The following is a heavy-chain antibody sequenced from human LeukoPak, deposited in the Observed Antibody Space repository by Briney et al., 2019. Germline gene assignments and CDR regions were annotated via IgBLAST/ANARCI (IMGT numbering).Heavy chain of an antibody. CDR1: GFTFSSYS. Sequence: GGSLRLSCAASGFTFSSYSMNWVRQAPGKGLEWVSSISSSSSYIYYADSVKGRFTISRDNAKNSLYLQMNSLRAEDTAVYYCARVMIAPSGAFDIRGQGTMVTVSS. J-gene: IGHJ3*02. V-gene: IGHV3-21*01. CDR2: ISSSSSYI. D-gene: IGHD3-22*01. CDR3: ARVMIAPSGAFDI.